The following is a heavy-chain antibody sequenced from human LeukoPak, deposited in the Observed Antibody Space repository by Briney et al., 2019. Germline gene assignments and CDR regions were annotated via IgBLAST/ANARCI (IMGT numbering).Heavy chain of an antibody. CDR3: VRGGFTGTSCPYFDS. V-gene: IGHV3-74*01. CDR2: INSDGSST. D-gene: IGHD2-2*01. CDR1: GFTLSTYW. J-gene: IGHJ4*02. Sequence: GGSLRLSCAASGFTLSTYWMHWVRQVPGKGLVWVSRINSDGSSTSYADSVKGRFTISRDNAKNTLYLQMNSLRAEDTAVYYCVRGGFTGTSCPYFDSWGQGTLVTVSS.